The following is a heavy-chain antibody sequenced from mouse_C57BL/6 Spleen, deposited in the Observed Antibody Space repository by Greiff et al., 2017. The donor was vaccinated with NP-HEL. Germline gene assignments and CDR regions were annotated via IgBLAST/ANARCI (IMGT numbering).Heavy chain of an antibody. D-gene: IGHD2-5*01. J-gene: IGHJ1*03. CDR1: GYTFTSYW. Sequence: VKLQQPGAELVRPGSSVKLSCKASGYTFTSYWMDWVKQRPGQGLEWIGNIYPSDSETHYNQKFKDKATLTVDKSSSTAYMQLSSLTSEDSAVYYCAKGYSKSYWYFDVWGTGTTVTVSS. CDR3: AKGYSKSYWYFDV. V-gene: IGHV1-61*01. CDR2: IYPSDSET.